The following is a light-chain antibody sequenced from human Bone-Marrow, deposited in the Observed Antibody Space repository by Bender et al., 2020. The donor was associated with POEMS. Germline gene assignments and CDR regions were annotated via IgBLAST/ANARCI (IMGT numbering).Light chain of an antibody. CDR1: NIGSKA. CDR3: QVWDSSSDQPYWV. Sequence: SYVLTQPPSVSVAPGKTATITCGGNNIGSKAVHWYQQKPGQAPVLVIYDDTDRPSGIPERFSGSNSGNTATLTISRVEAGEEADYYCQVWDSSSDQPYWVFGGGTELTVL. V-gene: IGLV3-21*03. J-gene: IGLJ3*02. CDR2: DDT.